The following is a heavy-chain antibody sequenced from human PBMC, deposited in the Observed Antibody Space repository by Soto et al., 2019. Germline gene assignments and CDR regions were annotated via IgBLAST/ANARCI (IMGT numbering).Heavy chain of an antibody. CDR2: IYYSGST. CDR1: GGSISSGGYY. D-gene: IGHD6-6*01. J-gene: IGHJ5*02. Sequence: PSETLSLTCTVSGGSISSGGYYWSWIRQHPGKGLEWIGYIYYSGSTYYNPSLKSRVTISVDTSKNQFSLKLSSVTAADTAVYYCASIYSSSSSWFDPWGQGTLVTVSS. CDR3: ASIYSSSSSWFDP. V-gene: IGHV4-31*03.